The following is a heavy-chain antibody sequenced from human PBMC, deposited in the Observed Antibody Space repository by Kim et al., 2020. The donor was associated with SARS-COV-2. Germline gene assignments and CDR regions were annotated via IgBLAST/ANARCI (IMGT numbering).Heavy chain of an antibody. D-gene: IGHD6-13*01. J-gene: IGHJ4*02. Sequence: GGSLRLSCAASGFTFSSYGMHWVRQAPGKGLEWVAVIWYDGSNKYYADSVKGRFTISRDNSKNTLYLQMNSLRAEDTAVYYCAREERGSSWSGKGIDYWGQGTLVTVSS. CDR1: GFTFSSYG. V-gene: IGHV3-33*01. CDR3: AREERGSSWSGKGIDY. CDR2: IWYDGSNK.